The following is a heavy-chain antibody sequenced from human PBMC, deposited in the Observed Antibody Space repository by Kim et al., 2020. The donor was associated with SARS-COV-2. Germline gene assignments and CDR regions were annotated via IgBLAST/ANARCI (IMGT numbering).Heavy chain of an antibody. CDR3: AKYDASSPFDY. CDR2: TSLSGGNT. J-gene: IGHJ4*02. V-gene: IGHV3-23*01. Sequence: GGSLRLSCTASGFTFSNYAMSWVRQAPGKGLEWVTVTSLSGGNTFYADSVKGRFTISRDNSKNTLFLQMNSLRAEDTAVYYCAKYDASSPFDYWGQGTLVTVSS. CDR1: GFTFSNYA. D-gene: IGHD6-13*01.